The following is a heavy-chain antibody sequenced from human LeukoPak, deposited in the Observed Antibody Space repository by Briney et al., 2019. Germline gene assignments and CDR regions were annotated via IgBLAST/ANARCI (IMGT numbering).Heavy chain of an antibody. D-gene: IGHD6-19*01. V-gene: IGHV3-48*02. CDR3: ASGDYSSGWYLDY. CDR1: GFTFSSYS. J-gene: IGHJ4*02. CDR2: ISSSSSTI. Sequence: PGGSLRLSCAASGFTFSSYSMNWVRQAPGKGLEWVSYISSSSSTIYYADSVKGRFAISRDNAKNSLYLQMNSLRDEDTAVYYCASGDYSSGWYLDYWGQGTLVTVSS.